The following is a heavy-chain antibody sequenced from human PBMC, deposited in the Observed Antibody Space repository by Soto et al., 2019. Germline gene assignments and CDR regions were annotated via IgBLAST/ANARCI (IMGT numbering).Heavy chain of an antibody. D-gene: IGHD1-7*01. J-gene: IGHJ5*02. CDR1: GGSVSSGSYY. CDR3: ARVNWNYSLDWFDP. CDR2: IYYSGST. Sequence: SETLSLTCTVSGGSVSSGSYYWSWIRHPPGKGLEWIGYIYYSGSTNYNPSLKSRVTISVDTSKNQFSLKLSSVTAADTAVYYCARVNWNYSLDWFDPWGQGTLVTVSS. V-gene: IGHV4-61*01.